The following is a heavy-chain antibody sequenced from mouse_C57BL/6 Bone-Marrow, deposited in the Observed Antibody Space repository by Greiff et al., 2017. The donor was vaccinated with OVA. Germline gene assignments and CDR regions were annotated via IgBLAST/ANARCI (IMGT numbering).Heavy chain of an antibody. V-gene: IGHV1-9*01. Sequence: VQGVESGAELMKPGASVKLSCKATGYTFTGYWIEWVKQRPGHGLEWIGEILPGSGCTKYNAKFKGKATFTADTSSNTAYMQLTYLTTEDSAIYYSASYYGSYWFAYWGQGTLVTVSS. CDR1: GYTFTGYW. J-gene: IGHJ3*01. CDR3: ASYYGSYWFAY. CDR2: ILPGSGCT. D-gene: IGHD1-1*01.